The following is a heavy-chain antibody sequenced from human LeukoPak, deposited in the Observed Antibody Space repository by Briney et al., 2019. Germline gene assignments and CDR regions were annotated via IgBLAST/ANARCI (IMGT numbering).Heavy chain of an antibody. J-gene: IGHJ6*04. CDR3: AKSTRAVMAMMDV. CDR1: GLTVSGNY. Sequence: GRSLRLSCAAFGLTVSGNYMSWVRQAPGKGLEWVSSISSRSTYIYYADSVKGRFTISRDNTKNSLYLQMNSLRAEDTAVYFCAKSTRAVMAMMDVWGKGTTVTVSS. CDR2: ISSRSTYI. V-gene: IGHV3-21*01. D-gene: IGHD3-16*01.